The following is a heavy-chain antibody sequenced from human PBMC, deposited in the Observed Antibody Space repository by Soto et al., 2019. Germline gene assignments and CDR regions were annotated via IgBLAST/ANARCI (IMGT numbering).Heavy chain of an antibody. D-gene: IGHD2-2*01. J-gene: IGHJ4*02. Sequence: GGSLRLSCAASGFTFSTYGMSWVRQAPGKGLEWVSAISNSGGSTSYTGSVRGRFTISRDNSRNTVYLQMNSLRADDTAVYLCAKGAQPTQYYFDFWGQGTLVTVSS. CDR1: GFTFSTYG. CDR2: ISNSGGST. CDR3: AKGAQPTQYYFDF. V-gene: IGHV3-23*01.